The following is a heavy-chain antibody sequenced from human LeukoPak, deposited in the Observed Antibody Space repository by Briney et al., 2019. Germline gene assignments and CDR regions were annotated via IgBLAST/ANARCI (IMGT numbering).Heavy chain of an antibody. CDR1: GFTFSSYN. V-gene: IGHV3-21*01. CDR2: ISSSSYI. Sequence: GGSLRLSCAASGFTFSSYNMNWLRQAPGKGLEWVSSISSSSYIYYADSWKGRFTISRDNAKNSLDLQINSLRVENTAVYYCAKGTRRQPLGFDYWGQGTLVTVSS. CDR3: AKGTRRQPLGFDY. D-gene: IGHD1/OR15-1a*01. J-gene: IGHJ4*02.